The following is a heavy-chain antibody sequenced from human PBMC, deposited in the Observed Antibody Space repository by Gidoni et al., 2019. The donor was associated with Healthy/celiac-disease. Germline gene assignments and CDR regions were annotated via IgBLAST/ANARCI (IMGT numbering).Heavy chain of an antibody. J-gene: IGHJ1*01. Sequence: EVQLVPSGAEVKKPGECLKISCKGSGYRFPRYCHGWVLQLPGKGLEWMGIIYPGDSDTRYSPSFQGQVTISADKSISTAYLQWSSLKASDTAMYYCARTQRGVITPPDAEYFQHWGQGTLVTVSS. CDR3: ARTQRGVITPPDAEYFQH. CDR2: IYPGDSDT. D-gene: IGHD3-10*01. V-gene: IGHV5-51*01. CDR1: GYRFPRYC.